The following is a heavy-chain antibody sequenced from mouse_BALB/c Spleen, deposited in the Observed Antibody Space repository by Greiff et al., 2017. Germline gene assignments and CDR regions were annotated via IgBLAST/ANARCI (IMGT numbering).Heavy chain of an antibody. CDR1: GFTFTDYY. CDR2: IRNKANGYTT. Sequence: EVHLVESGGGLVQPGGSLRLSCATSGFTFTDYYMSWVRQPPGKALEWLGFIRNKANGYTTEYSASVKGRFTISRDNSHSILYLQMNTLRAEDSAAYYCARDTSAMDYWGQGTSVTVSS. J-gene: IGHJ4*01. V-gene: IGHV7-3*02. CDR3: ARDTSAMDY.